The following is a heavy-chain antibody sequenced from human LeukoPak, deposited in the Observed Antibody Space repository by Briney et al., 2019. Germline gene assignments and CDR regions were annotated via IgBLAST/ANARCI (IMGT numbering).Heavy chain of an antibody. CDR3: AKDLDVAGTINYYYYGMDV. V-gene: IGHV3-43D*04. Sequence: PGGSLRLSCAASGFTFDDYAMHWVRQAPGKGLEWVSLISWDGDNTYYADSVRGRFTISRDNSKKSLYLQMNSLRAEDTALCYCAKDLDVAGTINYYYYGMDVWGKGTTVTVSS. J-gene: IGHJ6*04. D-gene: IGHD6-19*01. CDR2: ISWDGDNT. CDR1: GFTFDDYA.